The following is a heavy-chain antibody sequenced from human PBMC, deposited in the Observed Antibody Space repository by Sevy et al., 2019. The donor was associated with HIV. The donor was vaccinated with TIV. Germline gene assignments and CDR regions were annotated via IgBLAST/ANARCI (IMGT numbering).Heavy chain of an antibody. CDR2: ISGSGDST. Sequence: GGSLRLSCAASGFTFSSYAMSWVRQAPGKGLEWVSAISGSGDSTYYADSVKGRFTISRDNSKNTLYLQMNSLRAEDTAVYYCAKDDGPYCSSTSCYTFGGYYFDYWGQGTLVTVSS. D-gene: IGHD2-2*02. J-gene: IGHJ4*02. V-gene: IGHV3-23*01. CDR1: GFTFSSYA. CDR3: AKDDGPYCSSTSCYTFGGYYFDY.